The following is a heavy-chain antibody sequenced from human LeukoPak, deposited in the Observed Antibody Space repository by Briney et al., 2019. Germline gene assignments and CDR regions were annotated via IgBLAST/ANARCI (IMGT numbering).Heavy chain of an antibody. J-gene: IGHJ4*02. CDR1: GDSVSSNSAA. D-gene: IGHD3-9*01. V-gene: IGHV6-1*01. CDR2: TYYRSKWYN. CDR3: ARDVGPRAYYDILTGYRRVVDY. Sequence: SQTLSLTCAISGDSVSSNSAAWNWIRQSPSRGLEWLGRTYYRSKWYNDYAVSVKSRITTNPDTSKNQFSLQLNSVTPEDTAVYYCARDVGPRAYYDILTGYRRVVDYWGQGTLVTVSS.